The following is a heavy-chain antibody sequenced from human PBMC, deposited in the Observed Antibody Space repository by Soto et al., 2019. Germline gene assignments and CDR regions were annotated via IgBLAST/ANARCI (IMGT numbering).Heavy chain of an antibody. CDR3: AREITGTTSVYYGMDV. Sequence: ASVKVSCKASGYAFTGYYMHWVRQAPGQGLEWMGWINPNSGGTNYAQKFQGWVTMTRDTSISTAYMELSRLRSDDTAVYYCAREITGTTSVYYGMDVWGQGTTVTVSS. CDR1: GYAFTGYY. CDR2: INPNSGGT. D-gene: IGHD1-7*01. V-gene: IGHV1-2*04. J-gene: IGHJ6*02.